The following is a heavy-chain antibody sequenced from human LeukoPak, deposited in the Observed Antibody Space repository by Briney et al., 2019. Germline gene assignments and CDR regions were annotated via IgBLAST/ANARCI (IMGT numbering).Heavy chain of an antibody. J-gene: IGHJ4*02. CDR1: GYSFTTYW. V-gene: IGHV5-51*01. D-gene: IGHD2-21*02. CDR2: IYPGDSHT. Sequence: GESLKISCKGSGYSFTTYWIGWVRQMPGKGLEWVGLIYPGDSHTRYSPSFQGQATISADKSISTAYLQWGSLKASDTAMYYCARLEGAYCGGDCYSGIAYWGQGTLVTVSS. CDR3: ARLEGAYCGGDCYSGIAY.